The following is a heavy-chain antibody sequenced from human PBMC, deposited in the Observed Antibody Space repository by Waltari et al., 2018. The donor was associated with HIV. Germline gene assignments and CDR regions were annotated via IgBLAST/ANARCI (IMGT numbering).Heavy chain of an antibody. D-gene: IGHD6-25*01. CDR2: IYNSRST. CDR3: ARGIDAQRVAAPCLDI. CDR1: GGSISTYY. J-gene: IGHJ3*02. V-gene: IGHV4-59*01. Sequence: QVQLRESGPGLVKPSETLSLTCTVSGGSISTYYWTWIRQPPGKGLEWIGYIYNSRSTDYNPSLKSRATISVDTSKNQFSLKVSAVTTADTAVYYCARGIDAQRVAAPCLDIWGQGTMVTVSS.